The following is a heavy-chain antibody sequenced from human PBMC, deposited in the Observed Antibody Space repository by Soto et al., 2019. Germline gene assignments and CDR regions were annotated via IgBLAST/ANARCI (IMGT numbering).Heavy chain of an antibody. J-gene: IGHJ1*01. CDR1: GFTFSSYW. CDR3: ARLPNKSPQN. Sequence: EVQLVESGGGLVQPGGSLRLSCVASGFTFSSYWMHWVRQAPGKGLEWVSSISNDGSSTRYADPVKGRFTISRDNAKNRRYLQMNTLRAEDTAVYYCARLPNKSPQNWGQGTLVIVSP. CDR2: ISNDGSST. V-gene: IGHV3-74*01.